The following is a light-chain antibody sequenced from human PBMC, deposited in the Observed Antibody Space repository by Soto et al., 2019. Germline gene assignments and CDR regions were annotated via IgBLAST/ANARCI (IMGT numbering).Light chain of an antibody. CDR1: QSVSSN. CDR2: DAS. Sequence: EIVMTQSPATLSVSPGERATLSCRASQSVSSNLAWHQQKPGQAPRILMYDASTRATGIPARFSGSGSGTEFTLTISSLQSEDFAVYYCQHRMNWPLTFGQGTRLEIK. CDR3: QHRMNWPLT. J-gene: IGKJ5*01. V-gene: IGKV3-15*01.